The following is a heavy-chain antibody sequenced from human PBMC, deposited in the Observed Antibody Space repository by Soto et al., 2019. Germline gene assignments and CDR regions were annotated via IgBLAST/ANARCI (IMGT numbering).Heavy chain of an antibody. CDR2: IGRSGDPI. V-gene: IGHV3-11*01. CDR1: GFTFSDYY. CDR3: ARPTRIVGATADY. Sequence: QVQLVESGGGLVKPGGSLRLSCAASGFTFSDYYMSWIRQAPGKGLEWISHIGRSGDPIYYADSVKGRFSISRDDATNSLYLHMSSLRAEDTAVYYCARPTRIVGATADYWGQGTLVTVSS. J-gene: IGHJ4*02. D-gene: IGHD1-26*01.